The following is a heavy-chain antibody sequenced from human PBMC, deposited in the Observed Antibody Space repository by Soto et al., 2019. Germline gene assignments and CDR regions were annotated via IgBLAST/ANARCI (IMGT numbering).Heavy chain of an antibody. Sequence: QLQLQESGPGLVKPSETLSLTCTVSGGSISNSPYYWGWIRQPPGKGLEWIGSIYYSGSTYYNPSLKSRVTISVDTSKNQFSLNLSSVTAADTAVYYCARRDRGVIAASGVDPWGQGTLVTVSS. CDR1: GGSISNSPYY. J-gene: IGHJ5*02. CDR3: ARRDRGVIAASGVDP. CDR2: IYYSGST. V-gene: IGHV4-39*01. D-gene: IGHD2-15*01.